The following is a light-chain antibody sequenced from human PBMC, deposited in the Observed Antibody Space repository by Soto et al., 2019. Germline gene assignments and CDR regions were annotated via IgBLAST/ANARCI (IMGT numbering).Light chain of an antibody. V-gene: IGLV2-14*01. J-gene: IGLJ3*02. CDR3: SSYTPTTRL. CDR2: EVS. CDR1: SSDIGSNNY. Sequence: QSALTQPDSVSGSPGQSITISCTGTSSDIGSNNYVSWFQQRPGKAPTLIIYEVSNRPSGVSTHFSGSKSGNTASLTISGLLPEYEAECYCSSYTPTTRLFGGGTKLTVL.